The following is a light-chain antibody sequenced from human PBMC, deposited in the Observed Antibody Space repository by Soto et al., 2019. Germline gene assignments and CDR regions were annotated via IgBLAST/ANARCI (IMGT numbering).Light chain of an antibody. Sequence: DIQMTQSPSSLSASVADRVTITCRASQRISNYLNWYQQKPGKAPKLLIYAASSLQSGVPSRFSGSGSGTDFTLTISSLQPEDFTTYYCQQSYSSPITFGQGTRLEIK. V-gene: IGKV1-39*01. J-gene: IGKJ5*01. CDR3: QQSYSSPIT. CDR1: QRISNY. CDR2: AAS.